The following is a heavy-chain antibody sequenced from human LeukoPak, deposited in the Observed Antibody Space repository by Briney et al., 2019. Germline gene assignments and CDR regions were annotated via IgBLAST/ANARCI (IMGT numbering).Heavy chain of an antibody. Sequence: GESLKISCKGSGYSFTRYWIGWVRQMPGKGLEWMGIIYPGDSDTRYSPSFQGQVTISADKSISTAYLQWSSLKASDTAMYHCAGHAYVDTATDAFDIWGQGTMVTVSS. D-gene: IGHD5-18*01. CDR2: IYPGDSDT. CDR3: AGHAYVDTATDAFDI. V-gene: IGHV5-51*01. CDR1: GYSFTRYW. J-gene: IGHJ3*02.